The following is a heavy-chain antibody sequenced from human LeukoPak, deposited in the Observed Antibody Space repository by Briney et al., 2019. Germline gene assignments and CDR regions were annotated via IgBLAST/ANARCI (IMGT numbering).Heavy chain of an antibody. CDR1: GFTFSSYW. CDR3: ARVQRFGELLFDP. V-gene: IGHV3-7*01. J-gene: IGHJ5*02. Sequence: GGSLRLSCAASGFTFSSYWMSWVRQAPGKGLEWVANIKQDGREKYYVDSVKGRFTISRDNAKNSLYLQMNSLRAEDTAVYYCARVQRFGELLFDPWGQGTLVTVSS. D-gene: IGHD3-10*01. CDR2: IKQDGREK.